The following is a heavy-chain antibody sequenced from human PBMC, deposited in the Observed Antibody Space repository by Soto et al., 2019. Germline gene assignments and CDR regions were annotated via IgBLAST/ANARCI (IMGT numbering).Heavy chain of an antibody. D-gene: IGHD5-12*01. CDR1: GFSFSSFT. J-gene: IGHJ5*02. Sequence: GGSLRLSCAASGFSFSSFTMNWVRQAPGKGLEWVSSISTISSNIYYADSVKGRYTISRDNAKNSLYLQMNSLRAEDTAVYYCARKRSGYADLWGLGTLVTVSS. CDR2: ISTISSNI. CDR3: ARKRSGYADL. V-gene: IGHV3-48*01.